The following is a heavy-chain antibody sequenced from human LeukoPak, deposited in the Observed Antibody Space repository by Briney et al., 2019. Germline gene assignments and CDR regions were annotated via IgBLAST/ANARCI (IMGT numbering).Heavy chain of an antibody. CDR2: IYHSGST. CDR1: GGSISGTSYY. J-gene: IGHJ6*03. CDR3: ARDRDYDFWSSYYMDV. Sequence: PSETLSLTCTVSGGSISGTSYYWGWIRQPPGKGLEWIGSIYHSGSTYYNPSLKSRVTISVDTSKNQFSLKLSSVTAADTAVYYCARDRDYDFWSSYYMDVWGKGTTVTASS. D-gene: IGHD3-3*01. V-gene: IGHV4-39*07.